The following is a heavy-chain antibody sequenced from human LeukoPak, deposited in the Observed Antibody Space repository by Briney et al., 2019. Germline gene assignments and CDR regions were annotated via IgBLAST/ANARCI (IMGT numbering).Heavy chain of an antibody. CDR2: IYTSGST. CDR3: ARTGGYRGDY. D-gene: IGHD6-25*01. Sequence: SQTLSLTCTVSGGSISSGSYYWSWIRQPAGKGLEWIGRIYTSGSTNYNPSLKSRVTISVDTSKNQFSLKLSSVTAADTAVYYCARTGGYRGDYWGQGTLVTVSS. J-gene: IGHJ4*02. V-gene: IGHV4-61*02. CDR1: GGSISSGSYY.